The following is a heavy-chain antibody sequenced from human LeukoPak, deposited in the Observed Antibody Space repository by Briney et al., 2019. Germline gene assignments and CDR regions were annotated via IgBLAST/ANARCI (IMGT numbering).Heavy chain of an antibody. CDR3: AKDLSSSGRSYYFDY. D-gene: IGHD6-13*01. V-gene: IGHV3-11*04. J-gene: IGHJ4*02. CDR2: ISGSDGII. CDR1: GFTFSDYY. Sequence: PGGSLRLSCAASGFTFSDYYMSWIRQAPGEGLEWISYISGSDGIIYYTDSVRGRFTISRDNAKKSLYLQMNSLTAEDTAVYYCAKDLSSSGRSYYFDYWGQGTLVTVSS.